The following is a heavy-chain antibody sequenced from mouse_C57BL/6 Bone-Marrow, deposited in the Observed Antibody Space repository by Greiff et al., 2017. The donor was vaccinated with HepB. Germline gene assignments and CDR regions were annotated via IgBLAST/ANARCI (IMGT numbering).Heavy chain of an antibody. D-gene: IGHD1-1*01. CDR3: ARYDYYGSRDWYFDV. J-gene: IGHJ1*03. V-gene: IGHV1-63*01. Sequence: VKLMESGAELVRPGTSVKMSCKASGYTFTNYWIGWAKQRPGHGLEWIGDIYPGGGYTNYNEKFKGKATLTADKSSSTAYMQFSSLTSEDSAIYYCARYDYYGSRDWYFDVWGTGTTVTVSS. CDR1: GYTFTNYW. CDR2: IYPGGGYT.